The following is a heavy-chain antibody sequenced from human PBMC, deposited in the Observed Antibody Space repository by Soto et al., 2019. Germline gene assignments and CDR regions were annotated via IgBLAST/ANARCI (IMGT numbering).Heavy chain of an antibody. Sequence: GGSLRLSCAASGFTFRSYVMSWVRQAPGKGLEWVSGISDGVRSTYYADSVKGRFTISRDNSKNTLYLQMSSLRAEDTAVYYCAKVWNLKGFYFDYWGQGSLVTVSS. V-gene: IGHV3-23*01. CDR3: AKVWNLKGFYFDY. D-gene: IGHD1-7*01. J-gene: IGHJ4*02. CDR1: GFTFRSYV. CDR2: ISDGVRST.